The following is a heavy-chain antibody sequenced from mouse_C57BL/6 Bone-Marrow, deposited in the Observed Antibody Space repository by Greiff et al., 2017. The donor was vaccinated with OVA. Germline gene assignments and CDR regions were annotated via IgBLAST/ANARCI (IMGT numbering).Heavy chain of an antibody. V-gene: IGHV7-3*01. J-gene: IGHJ4*01. CDR3: ASSSRCYAMDY. CDR2: IRNKANGYTT. Sequence: EVKEVESGGGLVQPGGSLSLSCAASGFTFTDYYMSWVRQPPGKALEWLGFIRNKANGYTTEYSASVKGRFTISRDNSQSILYLQMNALRAEDSATYYCASSSRCYAMDYWGQGTSVTVSS. CDR1: GFTFTDYY.